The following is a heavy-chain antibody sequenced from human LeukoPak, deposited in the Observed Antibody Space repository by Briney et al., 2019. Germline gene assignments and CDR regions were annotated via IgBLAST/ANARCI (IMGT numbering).Heavy chain of an antibody. CDR2: INPNSGGT. CDR1: GYTFTGYD. J-gene: IGHJ4*02. D-gene: IGHD4-11*01. V-gene: IGHV1-2*02. Sequence: ASVKVSCKASGYTFTGYDIYWVRQAPGQGLEWMGWINPNSGGTDYTQKFQGRVTMARDTSISTAYMELSRLRSDDTAVYYCARDYSRYFDFWGQGTLVTVPS. CDR3: ARDYSRYFDF.